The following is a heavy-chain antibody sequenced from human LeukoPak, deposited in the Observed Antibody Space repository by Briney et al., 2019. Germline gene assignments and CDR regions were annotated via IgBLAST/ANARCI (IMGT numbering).Heavy chain of an antibody. D-gene: IGHD4-17*01. CDR1: GFTVSSNY. V-gene: IGHV3-30-3*01. CDR2: TSDDGSTK. Sequence: GGSLRLSCAASGFTVSSNYMSWVRQAPGKGLQWLALTSDDGSTKYYADSVKGRFTISRDNSQNTLFLQMNSLRAEETAMYYCARAPGGFHGDYSPIAYWGQGTLVTVSS. CDR3: ARAPGGFHGDYSPIAY. J-gene: IGHJ4*02.